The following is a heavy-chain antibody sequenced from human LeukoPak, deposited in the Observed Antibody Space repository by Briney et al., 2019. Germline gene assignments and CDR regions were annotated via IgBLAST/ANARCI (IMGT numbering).Heavy chain of an antibody. J-gene: IGHJ6*04. Sequence: GGSLRLSCAASGFTLSSYRMTWVRQAPGKGLEWVANIKHDGSEKYYVDSVKGRFTISRDNAKNSLYLQMNSLRAEDTAVYYCARGRGQDVWGKGTTVTVSS. V-gene: IGHV3-7*01. CDR2: IKHDGSEK. CDR3: ARGRGQDV. CDR1: GFTLSSYR.